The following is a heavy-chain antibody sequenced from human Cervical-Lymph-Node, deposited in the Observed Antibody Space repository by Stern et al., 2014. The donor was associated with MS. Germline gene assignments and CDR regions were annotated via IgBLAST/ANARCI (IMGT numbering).Heavy chain of an antibody. CDR1: GYNFISHC. CDR3: ARWSVACDY. D-gene: IGHD2-21*01. V-gene: IGHV5-51*03. Sequence: VQLGQSGAELKKPGESLKISCQTSGYNFISHCIAWVRQGPGKGLEWIGIISPGDSDVRYSPSFQGHVTISVDKSITTAYLQWNSLKASDTAVYYCARWSVACDYWGQGALITVSS. J-gene: IGHJ4*02. CDR2: ISPGDSDV.